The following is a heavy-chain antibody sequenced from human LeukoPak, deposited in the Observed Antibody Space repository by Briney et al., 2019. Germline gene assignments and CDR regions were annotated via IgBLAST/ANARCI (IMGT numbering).Heavy chain of an antibody. D-gene: IGHD6-19*01. Sequence: SETLSLTCTVSGGSISSYYWSWIRQPPGKGLEWIGYIYYSGSTNYNPSLKSRVTISVDTSKNQFSLKLSSVTAADTAVYYCARAPGVVSSGWYVRHGMDVWGQGTTVTVSS. CDR1: GGSISSYY. CDR2: IYYSGST. CDR3: ARAPGVVSSGWYVRHGMDV. J-gene: IGHJ6*02. V-gene: IGHV4-59*01.